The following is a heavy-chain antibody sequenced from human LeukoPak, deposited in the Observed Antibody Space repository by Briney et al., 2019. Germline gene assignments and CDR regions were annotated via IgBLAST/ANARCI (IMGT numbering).Heavy chain of an antibody. Sequence: GGSLRLSCAASGFTFSNAWMSWVRQAPGKGLEWVANIKKDGSEKYYVDSVKGRFTISRDNAKTSLYLQMNSLRVEDTAVYYCARHLSGVTGYTYGRGIDYWGQGTLVTVSS. CDR3: ARHLSGVTGYTYGRGIDY. CDR1: GFTFSNAW. D-gene: IGHD5-18*01. V-gene: IGHV3-7*01. CDR2: IKKDGSEK. J-gene: IGHJ4*02.